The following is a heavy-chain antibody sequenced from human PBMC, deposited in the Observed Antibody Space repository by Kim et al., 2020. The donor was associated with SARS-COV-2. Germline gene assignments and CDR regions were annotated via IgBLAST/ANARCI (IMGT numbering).Heavy chain of an antibody. CDR1: GGSFSGYY. Sequence: SETLSLTCAVYGGSFSGYYWSWIRQPPGKGLEWIGEINHSGSTNYNPSLKSRVTISVDTSKNQFSLKLSSVTAADTAVYYCARGWRQVMAAAGTLLPVYYYYYGMDVWGQGTTVTVSS. CDR2: INHSGST. J-gene: IGHJ6*02. D-gene: IGHD6-13*01. V-gene: IGHV4-34*01. CDR3: ARGWRQVMAAAGTLLPVYYYYYGMDV.